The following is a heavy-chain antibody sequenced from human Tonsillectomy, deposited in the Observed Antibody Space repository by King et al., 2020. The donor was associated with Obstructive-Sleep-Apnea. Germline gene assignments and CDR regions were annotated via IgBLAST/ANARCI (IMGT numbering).Heavy chain of an antibody. CDR1: GYSFTNYW. Sequence: VQLVESGAEMKKPGESLRISCKPSGYSFTNYWITWVRQMPGKGLEWMGRIDPSDSYTNYGPSFQGQLTISTDKSNSTAYPQWNNLKASDTAMYYCARQFYETPDPPDAFDFWGQGTMVIVSS. D-gene: IGHD3-16*01. V-gene: IGHV5-10-1*03. CDR3: ARQFYETPDPPDAFDF. J-gene: IGHJ3*01. CDR2: IDPSDSYT.